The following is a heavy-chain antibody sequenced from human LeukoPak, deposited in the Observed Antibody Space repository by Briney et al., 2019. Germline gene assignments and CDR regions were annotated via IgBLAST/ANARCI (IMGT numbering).Heavy chain of an antibody. CDR3: ARVAVAGQNYYYYYGMDV. J-gene: IGHJ6*02. CDR2: ISYDGSNK. Sequence: AGRSLRLSCAASGFTFSSYAMPWVRQAPGKGLEWVAVISYDGSNKYYADSVKGRFTISRDNSKNTLYLQMNSLRAEDTAVYYCARVAVAGQNYYYYYGMDVWGQGTTVTVSS. V-gene: IGHV3-30*04. D-gene: IGHD6-19*01. CDR1: GFTFSSYA.